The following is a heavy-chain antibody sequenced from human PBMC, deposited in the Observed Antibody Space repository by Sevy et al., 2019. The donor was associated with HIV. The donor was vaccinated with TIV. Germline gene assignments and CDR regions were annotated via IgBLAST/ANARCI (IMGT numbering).Heavy chain of an antibody. J-gene: IGHJ6*02. CDR3: ARVTIVPAAMNYYYGMDV. D-gene: IGHD2-2*01. Sequence: GGSLRLSCAASGFTFSSYSMNWVRQAPGKGLEWVSPISSSSSYIYYADSVKGRFTISRDNAKNSLYLQMNSLRAEDTAVYYCARVTIVPAAMNYYYGMDVWGQGTTVTVSS. CDR1: GFTFSSYS. V-gene: IGHV3-21*01. CDR2: ISSSSSYI.